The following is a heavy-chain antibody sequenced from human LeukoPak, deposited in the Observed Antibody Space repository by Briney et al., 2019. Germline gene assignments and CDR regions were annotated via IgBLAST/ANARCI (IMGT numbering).Heavy chain of an antibody. CDR3: ARETHFSNSDY. CDR1: GGSISSSSYY. J-gene: IGHJ4*02. CDR2: IYYSGST. V-gene: IGHV4-39*07. D-gene: IGHD3-3*02. Sequence: SETLSLTCTVSGGSISSSSYYWGWIRQPPGKGLEWIGSIYYSGSTYYNPSLKSRVTISVDTTKNQFSLKLSSVTAADTAVYYCARETHFSNSDYWGQGTLVTVSS.